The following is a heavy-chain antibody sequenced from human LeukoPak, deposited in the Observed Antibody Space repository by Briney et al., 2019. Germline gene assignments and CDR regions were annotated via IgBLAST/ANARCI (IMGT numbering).Heavy chain of an antibody. V-gene: IGHV4-59*12. D-gene: IGHD5-24*01. CDR3: ARVIKAYFDY. CDR1: GGSISNYY. CDR2: IYYSGST. J-gene: IGHJ4*02. Sequence: SETLSLTCAVSGGSISNYYWSWIRQPPGKGLEWIGYIYYSGSTNYNPSLKSRVTISVDTSKNQFSLKLSSVTAADTAVYYCARVIKAYFDYWGQGTLVTVSS.